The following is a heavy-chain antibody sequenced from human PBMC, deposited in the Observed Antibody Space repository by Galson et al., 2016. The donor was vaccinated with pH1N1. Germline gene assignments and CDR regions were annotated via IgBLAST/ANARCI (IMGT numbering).Heavy chain of an antibody. CDR2: IYHRSKWYY. J-gene: IGHJ4*02. V-gene: IGHV6-1*01. Sequence: CAISGDSVSSSSDTWNWIRQSPRRGLEWLGRIYHRSKWYYEYAPSLQGRLRISPDTSSNQMSLHLNSVTLDDAAVYYCAREVWLRRGYSIDHWGQGSLVTVSS. CDR1: GDSVSSSSDT. CDR3: AREVWLRRGYSIDH. D-gene: IGHD3-22*01.